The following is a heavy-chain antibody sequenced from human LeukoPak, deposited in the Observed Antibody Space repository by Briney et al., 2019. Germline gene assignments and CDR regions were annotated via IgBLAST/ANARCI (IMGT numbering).Heavy chain of an antibody. CDR2: FYHGGST. CDR3: ARDRSIFSGP. D-gene: IGHD3-9*01. Sequence: PSETLSLTCTVSGYSISTGYYWDWIRQPPGKGLEWIGTFYHGGSTYYNPSLKSRVTISVDTSKNQFSLKLSSVTAADTAVYYCARDRSIFSGPWGQGTLVTVSS. CDR1: GYSISTGYY. V-gene: IGHV4-38-2*02. J-gene: IGHJ5*02.